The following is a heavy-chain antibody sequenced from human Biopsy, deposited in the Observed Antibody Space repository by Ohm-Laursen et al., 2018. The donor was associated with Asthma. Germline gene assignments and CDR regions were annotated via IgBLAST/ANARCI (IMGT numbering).Heavy chain of an antibody. Sequence: SDTLSLTCTVSGGSISSGGYYWSWIRQHPGKGLEWIGYIYYSGSTYYNPSLKSRVTISVDTSKNQFSLKLSSVTAADTAMYYCARDGSSVAGTPYGMDVWGQGTTVTVSS. V-gene: IGHV4-31*03. J-gene: IGHJ6*02. CDR1: GGSISSGGYY. CDR2: IYYSGST. D-gene: IGHD6-19*01. CDR3: ARDGSSVAGTPYGMDV.